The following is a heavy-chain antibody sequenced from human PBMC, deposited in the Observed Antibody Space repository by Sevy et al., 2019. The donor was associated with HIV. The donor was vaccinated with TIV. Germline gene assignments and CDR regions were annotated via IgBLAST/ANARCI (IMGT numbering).Heavy chain of an antibody. CDR2: ISSSSSYI. V-gene: IGHV3-21*04. Sequence: GGSLRLSCAASGFTFSSYSMNWVRQAPGKGLEWVSSISSSSSYIYYADSVKGRFTISRDNAKNSLYLQMNSLRAEDTAVYYCAKERRRYDILTGYYCWGQGTLVTVSS. D-gene: IGHD3-9*01. CDR3: AKERRRYDILTGYYC. J-gene: IGHJ4*02. CDR1: GFTFSSYS.